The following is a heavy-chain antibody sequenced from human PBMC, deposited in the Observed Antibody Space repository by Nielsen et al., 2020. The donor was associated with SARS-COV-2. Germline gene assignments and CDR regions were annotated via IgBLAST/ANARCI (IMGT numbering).Heavy chain of an antibody. J-gene: IGHJ6*02. V-gene: IGHV4-55*08. Sequence: LRLSCVASGFTFRNAWFTWFRQPPGTGLDWIVNIHHIGRTFYNPSLQSRVTMSIDTSENQFSLRLSSVTATDTAVYYCARADGFLWFGETHYGMDVWGQGTTVAVSS. CDR2: IHHIGRT. CDR1: GFTFRNAWF. CDR3: ARADGFLWFGETHYGMDV. D-gene: IGHD3-10*01.